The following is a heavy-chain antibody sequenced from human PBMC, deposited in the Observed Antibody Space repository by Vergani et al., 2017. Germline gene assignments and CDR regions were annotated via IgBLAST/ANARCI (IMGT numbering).Heavy chain of an antibody. D-gene: IGHD5-18*01. J-gene: IGHJ4*02. Sequence: EVQLLESGGGLVQPGGSLRLSCAASGFTFSRYAMSWVRQAPGKGLEWVSTISGRGGSNYYEDYADSVKGRFTISRDNSKNTLYLQMNSLRAEDTAVYYCAKFLSWDGYLPHFDYWGQGTLVTVSS. CDR1: GFTFSRYA. CDR2: ISGRGGSNYYE. CDR3: AKFLSWDGYLPHFDY. V-gene: IGHV3-23*01.